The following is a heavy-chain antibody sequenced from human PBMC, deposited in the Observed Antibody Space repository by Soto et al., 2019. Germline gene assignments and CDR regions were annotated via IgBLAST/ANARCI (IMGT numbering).Heavy chain of an antibody. D-gene: IGHD3-10*01. CDR1: GFTFSSYG. J-gene: IGHJ6*02. V-gene: IGHV3-33*01. Sequence: VQLVESGGGVVQPGRSLRLSCAASGFTFSSYGMHWVRQAAGKGLDWVAVIWYDGSNKYYADSVKGRFTISRDNSKNTLYLQMNSLRAEDTAVYYCARDLGDYGPGKGGLDVWGQGTTFTVSS. CDR2: IWYDGSNK. CDR3: ARDLGDYGPGKGGLDV.